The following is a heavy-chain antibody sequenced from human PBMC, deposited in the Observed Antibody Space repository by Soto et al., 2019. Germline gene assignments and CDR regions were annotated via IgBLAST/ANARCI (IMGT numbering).Heavy chain of an antibody. J-gene: IGHJ5*02. Sequence: QVQLVQSGPEVKKPGSSVRVSCKASGGTFSTSSISWVRQAPGQGLEWMGGITPIFGAGNYAPDFRGRVTITADESTTTAYMQLSSLTSADTAMYYCASGSLNWQYGESWGQGTRVTVSS. D-gene: IGHD3-10*01. CDR2: ITPIFGAG. CDR3: ASGSLNWQYGES. CDR1: GGTFSTSS. V-gene: IGHV1-69*01.